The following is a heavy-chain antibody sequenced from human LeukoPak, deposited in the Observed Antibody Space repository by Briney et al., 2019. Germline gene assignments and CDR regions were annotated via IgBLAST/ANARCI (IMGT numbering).Heavy chain of an antibody. CDR2: INHSGST. J-gene: IGHJ5*02. V-gene: IGHV4-39*07. D-gene: IGHD2-2*01. CDR3: ARNGRRKFLTTVPAAIGRSWFDP. Sequence: SETLSLTCTVSGGSISSSSYYWSWIRQPPGKGLEWIGEINHSGSTNYNPSLKSRVTISVDTSKNQFSLKLSSVTAADTAVYYCARNGRRKFLTTVPAAIGRSWFDPWGQGTLVTVSS. CDR1: GGSISSSSYY.